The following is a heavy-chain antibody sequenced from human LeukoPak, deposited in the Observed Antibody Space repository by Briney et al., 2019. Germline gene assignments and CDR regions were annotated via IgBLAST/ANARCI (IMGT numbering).Heavy chain of an antibody. D-gene: IGHD1-26*01. V-gene: IGHV3-7*05. J-gene: IGHJ4*02. CDR2: IKQDGSEK. CDR1: GFTFSNDW. CDR3: ARDTRGVFDY. Sequence: GGSLRLSCTASGFTFSNDWMSWGRQAPGKGLEWVANIKQDGSEKYYVNSVKGRFTISRDNAKNSLYLQTNSLRAEDTAVYYCARDTRGVFDYWGQGTLVTVSS.